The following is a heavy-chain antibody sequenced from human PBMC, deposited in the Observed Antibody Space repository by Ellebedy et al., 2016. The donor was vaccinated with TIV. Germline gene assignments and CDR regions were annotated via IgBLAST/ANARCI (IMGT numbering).Heavy chain of an antibody. Sequence: PGGSLRLSCAASGFIFSGYWMHWVRQAPGKGRVGVSRIHSDGSDTAYADSVRGRFTISRDNAKNTLYLQMNSLRAEDTAVYYCAAVQYWEAVFDMWGQGTMVTVSS. CDR3: AAVQYWEAVFDM. D-gene: IGHD2-8*02. CDR1: GFIFSGYW. V-gene: IGHV3-74*01. CDR2: IHSDGSDT. J-gene: IGHJ3*02.